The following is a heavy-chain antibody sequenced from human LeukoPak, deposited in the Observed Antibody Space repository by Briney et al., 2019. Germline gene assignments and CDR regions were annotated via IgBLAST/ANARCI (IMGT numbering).Heavy chain of an antibody. CDR1: GFSLSTSGVG. J-gene: IGHJ5*02. Sequence: KESGPTLVKPTQTLTLTCTFSGFSLSTSGVGVGWIRQPPGKALEWLALIYWDDDKRYSPSLKSRLTITKDTSKNQVVLTMTIMDPVDTATYYCAHLGVVVPAGLSNWFDPWGQGTLVTVSS. CDR2: IYWDDDK. D-gene: IGHD2-2*01. V-gene: IGHV2-5*02. CDR3: AHLGVVVPAGLSNWFDP.